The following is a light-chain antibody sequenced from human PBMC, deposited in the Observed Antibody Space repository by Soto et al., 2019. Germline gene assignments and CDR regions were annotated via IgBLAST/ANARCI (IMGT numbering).Light chain of an antibody. CDR3: QQRNNYPAIT. V-gene: IGKV1-8*01. CDR1: QGISSY. CDR2: AAS. J-gene: IGKJ5*01. Sequence: AILITQAPSSLSASTGDRVTITCRASQGISSYLAWYQQKPGKAPKLLIYAASTLQSGVPSRFSGGGTGTDFTLTISSLQPEDFATYYCQQRNNYPAITFGPGTRLENK.